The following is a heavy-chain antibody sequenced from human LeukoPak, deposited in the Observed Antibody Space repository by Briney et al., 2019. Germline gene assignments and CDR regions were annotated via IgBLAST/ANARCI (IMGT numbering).Heavy chain of an antibody. J-gene: IGHJ5*02. CDR1: GGSISSGDYY. D-gene: IGHD3-22*01. Sequence: SQTLSLTCTVSGGSISSGDYYWSWIRQPPGKGLEWIGYIYYSGSTYYNPSLKSRVTISVDTSKNQFSLKLSSVTAADTAVYYCARFYYYDSSGYHRKYNWFDPWGQGTLVTVSS. CDR3: ARFYYYDSSGYHRKYNWFDP. V-gene: IGHV4-30-4*08. CDR2: IYYSGST.